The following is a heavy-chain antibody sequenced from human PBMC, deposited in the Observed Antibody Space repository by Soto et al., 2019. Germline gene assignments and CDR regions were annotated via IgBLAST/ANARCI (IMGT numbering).Heavy chain of an antibody. CDR3: ARHNYGSGSTYFAY. J-gene: IGHJ4*02. Sequence: SETLSLTCTVSGGSISSGGYYWSWIRQHPGKGLEWIGYIYYSGSTYYNPSLKSRVTISVDTSKNQFSLKLSSVTAADTAVYYCARHNYGSGSTYFAYWGQGTLVTVSS. V-gene: IGHV4-31*03. D-gene: IGHD3-10*01. CDR2: IYYSGST. CDR1: GGSISSGGYY.